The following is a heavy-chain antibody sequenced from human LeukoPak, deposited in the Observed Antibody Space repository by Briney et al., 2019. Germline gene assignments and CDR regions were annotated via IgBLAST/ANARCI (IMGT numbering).Heavy chain of an antibody. CDR1: GGSISSSSYY. J-gene: IGHJ4*02. V-gene: IGHV4-39*02. CDR2: IYYSGSA. CDR3: ARGSGYYYVDFDY. Sequence: SETLSLTCTVSGGSISSSSYYWGWIRQPPGKGLEWIGSIYYSGSAYYNPSLKSRVTISVDTSKNQFSLKLSSVTAADTAVYYCARGSGYYYVDFDYWGQGTLVTVSS. D-gene: IGHD3-22*01.